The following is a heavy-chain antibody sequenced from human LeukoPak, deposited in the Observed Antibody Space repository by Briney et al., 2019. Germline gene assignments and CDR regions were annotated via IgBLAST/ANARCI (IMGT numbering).Heavy chain of an antibody. CDR3: ARVRGEQYSSSWQSFDY. Sequence: ASVKVSCKASGGTFSSYAISWVRQAPGQGLEWMGWISAYNGNTNYAQKLQGRVTMTTDTSTSTAYMELRSLRSDDTAVYYCARVRGEQYSSSWQSFDYWGQGTLVTVSS. D-gene: IGHD6-13*01. V-gene: IGHV1-18*01. CDR2: ISAYNGNT. CDR1: GGTFSSYA. J-gene: IGHJ4*02.